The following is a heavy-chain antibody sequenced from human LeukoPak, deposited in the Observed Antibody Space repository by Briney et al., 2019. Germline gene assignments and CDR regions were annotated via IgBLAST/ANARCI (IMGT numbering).Heavy chain of an antibody. CDR3: ARHLVVITTYDAFDI. CDR2: IYYSGST. V-gene: IGHV4-59*01. CDR1: GGSISSYY. D-gene: IGHD3-22*01. Sequence: PSETLSLTCTVSGGSISSYYWSWIRQPPGRGLEWMGYIYYSGSTNYNPSLKSRATISVDTSKNQFSLKLSSVTAADTAVYYCARHLVVITTYDAFDIWGQGTMVTVSS. J-gene: IGHJ3*02.